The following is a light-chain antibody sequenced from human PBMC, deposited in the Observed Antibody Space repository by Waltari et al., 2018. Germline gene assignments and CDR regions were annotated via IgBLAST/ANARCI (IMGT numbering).Light chain of an antibody. CDR2: KAS. J-gene: IGKJ4*01. CDR3: QQYNSYSLLT. CDR1: QSSRKE. Sequence: RASQSSRKELAGYQQKPGKAPKLLVDKASTLESGVPSRFSGIGSGTEFTLTISSLQPDDFATYYGQQYNSYSLLTFCGRTKVEIK. V-gene: IGKV1-5*03.